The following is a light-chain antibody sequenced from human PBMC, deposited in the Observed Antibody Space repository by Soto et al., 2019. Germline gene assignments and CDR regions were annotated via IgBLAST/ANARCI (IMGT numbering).Light chain of an antibody. CDR2: CAS. V-gene: IGKV4-1*01. CDR1: QSVLSRSNNKNC. CDR3: HSYHSIPWW. J-gene: IGKJ1*01. Sequence: DIVMTQSPESLSVSLGESATINCKSSQSVLSRSNNKNCLAWYQQKSVQPPELLIYCASARDSGVPDRFSGSRCETDFTFAYSSLQAEDVAEYYVHSYHSIPWWFDQGTRVEFK.